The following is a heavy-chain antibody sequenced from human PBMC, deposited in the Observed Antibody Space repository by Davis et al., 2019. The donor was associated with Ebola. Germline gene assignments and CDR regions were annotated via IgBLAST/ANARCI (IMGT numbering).Heavy chain of an antibody. CDR1: GFTVSSNY. CDR3: AKDITNYYGSGSYYNGSPYYYGMDV. V-gene: IGHV3-11*01. J-gene: IGHJ6*02. CDR2: ISSSGSTI. D-gene: IGHD3-10*01. Sequence: GESLKISCAASGFTVSSNYMSWVRQAPGKGLEWVSYISSSGSTIYYADSVKGRFTISRDNAKNSLYLQMNSLRAEDTALYYCAKDITNYYGSGSYYNGSPYYYGMDVWGQGTTVTVSS.